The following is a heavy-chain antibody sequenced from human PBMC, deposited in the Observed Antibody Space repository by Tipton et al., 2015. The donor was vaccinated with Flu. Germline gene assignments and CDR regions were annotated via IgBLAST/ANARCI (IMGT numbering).Heavy chain of an antibody. Sequence: TLSLTCTVSGGSISSGSYYWSWIRQPAGKGLEWIGRIYTSGSTNYNPSLKSRVTISVDTSKNQFSLKLSSVTAADTAVYYCASRLNGDVDYWGQGTLVTASS. V-gene: IGHV4-61*02. CDR2: IYTSGST. CDR3: ASRLNGDVDY. D-gene: IGHD4-17*01. CDR1: GGSISSGSYY. J-gene: IGHJ4*02.